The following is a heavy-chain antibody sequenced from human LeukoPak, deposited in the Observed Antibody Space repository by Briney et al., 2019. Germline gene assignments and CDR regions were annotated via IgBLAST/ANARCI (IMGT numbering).Heavy chain of an antibody. CDR1: GFSLSSHW. V-gene: IGHV3-7*01. J-gene: IGHJ4*02. D-gene: IGHD2-21*02. CDR2: VNRDGSET. Sequence: GGSLRLSCAASGFSLSSHWMTWVRQVPGRGPEWVANVNRDGSETYYLDSVKGRFTISKDNAKNSLYLQMNSLRAEDTAVYYCARDPGDYYFDYWGQGTLVTVSS. CDR3: ARDPGDYYFDY.